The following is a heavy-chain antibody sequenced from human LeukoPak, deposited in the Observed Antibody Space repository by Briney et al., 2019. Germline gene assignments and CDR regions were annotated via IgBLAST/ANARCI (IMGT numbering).Heavy chain of an antibody. Sequence: VASVKVSCKASGYTFTSYAMHWVRQAPGQRLEWMGWINAGNGNTKYSQKFQGRVTITRDTSASTAYMELSSLRSEDTAVYYCARERTYYYDSSGLDYWGQGTLVTVSS. J-gene: IGHJ4*02. CDR1: GYTFTSYA. V-gene: IGHV1-3*01. D-gene: IGHD3-22*01. CDR2: INAGNGNT. CDR3: ARERTYYYDSSGLDY.